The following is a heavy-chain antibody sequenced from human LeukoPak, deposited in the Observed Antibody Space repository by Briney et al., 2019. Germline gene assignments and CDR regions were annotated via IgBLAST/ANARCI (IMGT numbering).Heavy chain of an antibody. V-gene: IGHV3-23*01. CDR1: GVTFSSYA. D-gene: IGHD1-26*01. CDR2: ICGRGGRA. Sequence: GGSLRLSCAASGVTFSSYALSSVRETPGRGVECVSAICGRGGRAHYADTAKGGVTISRDNSQNTRYMQRSSLRAESTAAYNTAKALGIVDATHIGGYYYYYCMDVWGQGTTVTVSS. CDR3: AKALGIVDATHIGGYYYYYCMDV. J-gene: IGHJ6*02.